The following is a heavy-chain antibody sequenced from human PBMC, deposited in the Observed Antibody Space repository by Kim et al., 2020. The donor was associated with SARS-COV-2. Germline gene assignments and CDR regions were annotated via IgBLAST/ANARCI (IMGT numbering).Heavy chain of an antibody. D-gene: IGHD1-26*01. Sequence: GGSLRLSCAASGFTFSWYWMTWVRQAPGKGLEWVANIKEDGSEKHYVDSVKGRFTISRDNAKNSLFLQMNSLRAEDTAVYYCARSYSWAFDDWGQGTLGTVSS. CDR3: ARSYSWAFDD. J-gene: IGHJ4*02. CDR2: IKEDGSEK. V-gene: IGHV3-7*03. CDR1: GFTFSWYW.